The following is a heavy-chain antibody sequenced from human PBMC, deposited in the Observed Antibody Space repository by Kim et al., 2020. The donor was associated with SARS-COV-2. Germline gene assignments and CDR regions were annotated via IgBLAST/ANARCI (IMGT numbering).Heavy chain of an antibody. CDR1: GSSVRSSY. V-gene: IGHV3-53*01. CDR3: SRSTVGAYFDY. CDR2: IHDAGST. J-gene: IGHJ4*02. Sequence: GGSLRLSCAVSGSSVRSSYMTWVRQAPGKGLEWVSAIHDAGSTYYADSVKGRFTISRDIPKDTLYLQMNSLRADDTAVYYCSRSTVGAYFDYWGQGSLVSVSS. D-gene: IGHD1-26*01.